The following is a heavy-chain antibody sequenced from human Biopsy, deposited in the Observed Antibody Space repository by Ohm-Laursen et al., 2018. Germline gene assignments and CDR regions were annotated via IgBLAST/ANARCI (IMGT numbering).Heavy chain of an antibody. CDR1: GGSISSFY. D-gene: IGHD2/OR15-2a*01. V-gene: IGHV4-59*01. Sequence: SETLSLTCAVSGGSISSFYWTWIRQPPGKGPEWIGDISDSGSTNYNPSLKSRVTISVDTSKNQFSLRLNSVTAADTAVYYCARATNSTGWPYYYFYGMDVWGQGTTVTVSS. CDR3: ARATNSTGWPYYYFYGMDV. CDR2: ISDSGST. J-gene: IGHJ6*02.